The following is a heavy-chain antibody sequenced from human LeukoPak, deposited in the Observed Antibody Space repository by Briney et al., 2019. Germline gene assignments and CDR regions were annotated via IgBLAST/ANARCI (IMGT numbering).Heavy chain of an antibody. D-gene: IGHD5-18*01. CDR1: GGTFSSYA. J-gene: IGHJ6*03. CDR2: IIPIFGTA. V-gene: IGHV1-69*06. Sequence: PSASVKVSCKASGGTFSSYAISWVRQAPGQGLEWMGGIIPIFGTANYAQKFQGRVTITADKSTSTAYMELSSLRSEDTAVYYCARAKVDTAMAPYYYYYMDVWGKGTTVTVSS. CDR3: ARAKVDTAMAPYYYYYMDV.